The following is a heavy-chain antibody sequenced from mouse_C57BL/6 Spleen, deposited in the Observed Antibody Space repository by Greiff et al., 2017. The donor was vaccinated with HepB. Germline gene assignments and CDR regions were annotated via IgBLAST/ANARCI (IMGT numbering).Heavy chain of an antibody. V-gene: IGHV1-59*01. CDR1: GYTFTSYW. Sequence: QVQLQQSGAELVRPGTSVKLSCKASGYTFTSYWMHWVKQRPGQGLEWIGVIDPSDSYTNYNQKFKGKATLTVDTSSSTAYMQLSSLTSEDSAVYYCARGYYGSPWYFDVWGTGTTVTVSS. D-gene: IGHD1-1*01. CDR3: ARGYYGSPWYFDV. CDR2: IDPSDSYT. J-gene: IGHJ1*03.